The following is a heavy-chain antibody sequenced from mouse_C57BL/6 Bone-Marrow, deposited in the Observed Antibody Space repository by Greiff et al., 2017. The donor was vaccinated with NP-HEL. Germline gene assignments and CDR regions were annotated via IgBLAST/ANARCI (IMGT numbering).Heavy chain of an antibody. V-gene: IGHV6-3*01. Sequence: EVQVVESGGGLVQPGGSMKLSCVASGFTFSNYWMNWVRQSPEKGLEWVAQIRLKSDNYATHYAESVKGRFTISRDDSKSSVYLQMNNLRAEDTGIYYCTGGSYYGSLFDYWGQGTTLTVSS. J-gene: IGHJ2*01. CDR2: IRLKSDNYAT. D-gene: IGHD1-1*01. CDR3: TGGSYYGSLFDY. CDR1: GFTFSNYW.